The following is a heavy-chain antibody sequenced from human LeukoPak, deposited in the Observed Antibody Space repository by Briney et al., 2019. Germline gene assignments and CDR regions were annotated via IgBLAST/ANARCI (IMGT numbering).Heavy chain of an antibody. CDR3: ARGAKPGVPRDFHY. J-gene: IGHJ4*02. CDR1: SGSFSGYY. D-gene: IGHD7-27*01. CDR2: INHSGST. V-gene: IGHV4-34*01. Sequence: SETLSLTCAVYSGSFSGYYWSGIRQPPEKGRECIGEINHSGSTNYNPSLKSRVTISVDTSKNQFSLKLSSVTAADTAVYYCARGAKPGVPRDFHYWGQGTVVTVSS.